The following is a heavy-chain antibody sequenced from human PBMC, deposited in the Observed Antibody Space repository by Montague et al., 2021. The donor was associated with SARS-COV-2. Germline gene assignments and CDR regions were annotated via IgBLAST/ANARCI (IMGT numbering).Heavy chain of an antibody. CDR1: GGSITSSSYY. V-gene: IGHV4-39*01. CDR2: IYYSGST. J-gene: IGHJ3*01. Sequence: SETLSLTCSVSGGSITSSSYYWGWIRQPPEKGLEWIGSIYYSGSTYYNPSLKSRVTISVDTSKNQFSLKLSSVTAADTAVYYCASLWKFGSGSHYAPWYCYTHGVDVWGQGTTVTVSS. D-gene: IGHD3-10*01. CDR3: ASLWKFGSGSHYAPWYCYTHGVDV.